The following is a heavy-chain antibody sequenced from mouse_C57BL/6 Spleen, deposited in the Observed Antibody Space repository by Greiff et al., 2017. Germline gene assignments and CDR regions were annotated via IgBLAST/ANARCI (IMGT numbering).Heavy chain of an antibody. V-gene: IGHV14-1*01. Sequence: EVKLVESGAELVRPGASVKLSCTASGFNIKDYYMHWVKQRPEQGLEWIGRIDPEDGDTEYAPKFQGKATMTADTSSNTAYLQLSGLTAEDTAVYYCTRQPLSAFDYWGQGTTLTVSS. CDR3: TRQPLSAFDY. D-gene: IGHD3-2*01. J-gene: IGHJ2*01. CDR2: IDPEDGDT. CDR1: GFNIKDYY.